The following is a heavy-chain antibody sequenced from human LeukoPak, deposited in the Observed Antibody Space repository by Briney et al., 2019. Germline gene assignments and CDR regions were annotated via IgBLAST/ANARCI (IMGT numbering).Heavy chain of an antibody. CDR2: IRSNGGST. J-gene: IGHJ3*02. V-gene: IGHV3-64*01. Sequence: GGSLRLSCAASGFTFSSYAMHWVRQAPGKGLEYVSAIRSNGGSTYYANSVKGRFTISRDNSKKSLYLQMGSLRAEDMAVYYCARARGYSGLHDAFDIWGQGTMVTVSS. CDR3: ARARGYSGLHDAFDI. D-gene: IGHD5-12*01. CDR1: GFTFSSYA.